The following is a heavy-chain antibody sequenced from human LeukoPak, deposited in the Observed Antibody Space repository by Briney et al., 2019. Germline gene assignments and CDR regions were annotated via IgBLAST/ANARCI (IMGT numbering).Heavy chain of an antibody. CDR3: ARVAAAGNYYFDY. Sequence: PSETLSLTCAVYGGSFSGYYWSWIRQPPGKGLEWIGEINHSGSTNYNPSLKNRVTISIDTSKNQFSLKLSSVTAADTAVYFCARVAAAGNYYFDYWGQGTLVTVSS. CDR1: GGSFSGYY. CDR2: INHSGST. J-gene: IGHJ4*02. D-gene: IGHD6-13*01. V-gene: IGHV4-34*01.